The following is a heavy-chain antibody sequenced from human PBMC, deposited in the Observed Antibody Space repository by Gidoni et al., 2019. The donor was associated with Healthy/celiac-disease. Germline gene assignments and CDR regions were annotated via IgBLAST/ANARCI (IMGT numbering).Heavy chain of an antibody. D-gene: IGHD6-19*01. CDR1: GFTFGAYA. V-gene: IGHV3-49*05. CDR2: IRSKAYGGTT. Sequence: EVQLVESGGGLVKPGRSLSLSCTASGFTFGAYAMSWFRQAPGKGLEWVGFIRSKAYGGTTEYAASVKGRFTISRDDSKSIAYLQMNSLKTEDTAVYYCTRDSAPGPQQWLASDYWGQGTLVTVSS. CDR3: TRDSAPGPQQWLASDY. J-gene: IGHJ4*02.